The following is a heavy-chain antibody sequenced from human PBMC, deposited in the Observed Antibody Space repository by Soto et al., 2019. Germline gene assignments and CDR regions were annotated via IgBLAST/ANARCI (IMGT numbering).Heavy chain of an antibody. CDR3: ARGCSTYYYDSSGYSLYFDY. Sequence: SETLSLTCAVYGGSFNGYYWSWIRRPPGEGLEWIGEINHSGSTNYNPSLKSRVTISVDTSKNQFSLKLSSVTAADTAVYYCARGCSTYYYDSSGYSLYFDYWGQGTLVTVSS. J-gene: IGHJ4*02. CDR1: GGSFNGYY. CDR2: INHSGST. D-gene: IGHD3-22*01. V-gene: IGHV4-34*01.